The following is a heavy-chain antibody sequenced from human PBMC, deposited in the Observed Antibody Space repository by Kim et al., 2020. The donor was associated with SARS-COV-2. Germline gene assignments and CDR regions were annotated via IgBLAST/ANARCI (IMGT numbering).Heavy chain of an antibody. CDR2: ISSSSSYI. Sequence: GGSLRLSCAASGFTFSSYSMNWVRQAPGKGLEWVSSISSSSSYIYYADSVKGRFTISRDNAKNSLYLQMNSLRAEDTAVYYCARGPGYYGGNSSVSPSETWGQGTLVTVSS. D-gene: IGHD3-3*01. CDR3: ARGPGYYGGNSSVSPSET. V-gene: IGHV3-21*01. CDR1: GFTFSSYS. J-gene: IGHJ5*02.